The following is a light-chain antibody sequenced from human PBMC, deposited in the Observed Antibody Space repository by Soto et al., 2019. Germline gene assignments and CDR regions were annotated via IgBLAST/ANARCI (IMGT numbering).Light chain of an antibody. J-gene: IGKJ1*01. V-gene: IGKV4-1*01. CDR1: QTVLHGSNY. CDR2: WAS. Sequence: DIVMTQSPDSLSVSLGERATINCKSSQTVLHGSNYLAWYQQRAGQPPTLLIYWASTRESGVPDRFSGSGSGTDFTLTISSLQAEDVAVYYCQQYYTTPVTFGQGTKVEI. CDR3: QQYYTTPVT.